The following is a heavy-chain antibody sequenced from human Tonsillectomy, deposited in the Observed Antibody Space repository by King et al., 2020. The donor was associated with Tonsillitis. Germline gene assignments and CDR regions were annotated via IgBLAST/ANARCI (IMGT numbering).Heavy chain of an antibody. Sequence: VQLQESGPGLVKPSETLSLTCTVSGDSISSHYWSWIRQPPGKGLEWIGHVYYSGSTNYNPSLKSRVTVSVDTSKKHFSLKLSSVTAADTAVYYCARVFRWFDYWGQGTLVTVSS. D-gene: IGHD3-10*01. CDR1: GDSISSHY. CDR3: ARVFRWFDY. V-gene: IGHV4-59*08. CDR2: VYYSGST. J-gene: IGHJ4*02.